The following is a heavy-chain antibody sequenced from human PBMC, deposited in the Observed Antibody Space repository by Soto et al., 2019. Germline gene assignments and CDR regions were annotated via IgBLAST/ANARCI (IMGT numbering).Heavy chain of an antibody. CDR2: ISGSDQST. CDR1: GFPFSTYD. V-gene: IGHV3-23*01. CDR3: GKGGWLDE. J-gene: IGHJ4*02. D-gene: IGHD5-12*01. Sequence: EVQLLESGGGLVQPGGSLRLSCAASGFPFSTYDMSWVRQAPGKGLERVSVISGSDQSTYYADSLNGRFTISRDNSKNTLYLQMDSLRVEDTAVYHCGKGGWLDEWGQGTLVTVSS.